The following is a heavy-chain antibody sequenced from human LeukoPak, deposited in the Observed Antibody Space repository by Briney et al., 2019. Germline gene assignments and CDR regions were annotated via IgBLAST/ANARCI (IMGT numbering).Heavy chain of an antibody. J-gene: IGHJ4*02. CDR2: ISYDGSNK. CDR1: GFTFSSYG. Sequence: PGGSLRLSCAASGFTFSSYGMHWVRQAPGKGLEWVAVISYDGSNKYYADSVKGRFTISRDNSKNTLYLQMNSLRAEDTAVYYCANSRSRSTSGWDYWGQGTLVTVSS. D-gene: IGHD2-2*01. V-gene: IGHV3-30*18. CDR3: ANSRSRSTSGWDY.